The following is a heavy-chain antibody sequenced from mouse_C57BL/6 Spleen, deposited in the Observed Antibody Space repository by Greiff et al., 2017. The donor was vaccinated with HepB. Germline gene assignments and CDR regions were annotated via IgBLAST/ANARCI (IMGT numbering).Heavy chain of an antibody. V-gene: IGHV1-50*01. D-gene: IGHD1-1*01. J-gene: IGHJ1*03. CDR1: GYTFTSYW. CDR2: IDPSDSYT. CDR3: ARSSYGSSYVGYFDV. Sequence: VQLQQPGAELVKPGASVKLSCKASGYTFTSYWMQWVKQRPGQGLEWIGEIDPSDSYTNYNQKFKGKATLTVDTSSSTADMQLSSLTSEDSAVYYCARSSYGSSYVGYFDVWGTGTTVTVSS.